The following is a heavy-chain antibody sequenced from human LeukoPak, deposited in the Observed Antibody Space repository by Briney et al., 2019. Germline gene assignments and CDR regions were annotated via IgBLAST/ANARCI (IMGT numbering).Heavy chain of an antibody. J-gene: IGHJ3*02. CDR3: AKDEFVASDFTGAFDI. CDR1: GFTFDDYA. Sequence: GRSLRLSCAASGFTFDDYAMHWVRQAPGKGLEWVPGISWNSGSIAYADSVKGRFTISRDNAKNSLYLQMNSLRAEDMALYYCAKDEFVASDFTGAFDIWGQGTMVTVSS. V-gene: IGHV3-9*03. D-gene: IGHD2-8*02. CDR2: ISWNSGSI.